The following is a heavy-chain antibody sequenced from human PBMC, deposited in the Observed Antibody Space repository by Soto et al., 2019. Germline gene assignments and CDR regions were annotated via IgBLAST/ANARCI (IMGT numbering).Heavy chain of an antibody. Sequence: ASVKVSCKASGYTFTSYGISWVRQAPGQGLEWMGWISAYNGNTKYAQKLQGRVTMTTDTSTSTAYMELRSLRSDDTAVYYCARVFWDSSGDYYDAFDIWGQGTMVTVSS. J-gene: IGHJ3*02. V-gene: IGHV1-18*01. CDR3: ARVFWDSSGDYYDAFDI. CDR1: GYTFTSYG. D-gene: IGHD3-22*01. CDR2: ISAYNGNT.